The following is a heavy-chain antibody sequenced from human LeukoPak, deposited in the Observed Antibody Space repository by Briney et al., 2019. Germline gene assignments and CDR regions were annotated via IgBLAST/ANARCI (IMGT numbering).Heavy chain of an antibody. Sequence: PGGSLRLSCAASGFTFSNYEMNWVRQAPGKGLEWVSYISSSGSTIYYADSVKGRFTISRDNAKNSLYLQMNSLRAEDTAVYYCARGLVVAARYYYYGMDVWGQGTTVTVSS. CDR2: ISSSGSTI. D-gene: IGHD2-15*01. J-gene: IGHJ6*02. CDR3: ARGLVVAARYYYYGMDV. CDR1: GFTFSNYE. V-gene: IGHV3-48*03.